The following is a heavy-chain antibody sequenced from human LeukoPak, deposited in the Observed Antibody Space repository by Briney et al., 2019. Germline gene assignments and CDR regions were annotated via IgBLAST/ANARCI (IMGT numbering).Heavy chain of an antibody. D-gene: IGHD3-9*01. J-gene: IGHJ4*02. CDR2: ISGSGGST. V-gene: IGHV3-23*01. CDR3: AKASRLGSLDY. CDR1: AFTLSRYA. Sequence: GGSLRLSCAPSAFTLSRYAMSRVRQAPGKGLEWVSAISGSGGSTYYADSVKGRFTISRDNSKNTLYLQMNSLRAEDTAVYYCAKASRLGSLDYWGQGTLVTVSS.